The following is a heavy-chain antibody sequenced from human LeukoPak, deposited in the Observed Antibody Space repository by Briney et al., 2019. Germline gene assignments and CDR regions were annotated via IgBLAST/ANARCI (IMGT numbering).Heavy chain of an antibody. D-gene: IGHD6-13*01. V-gene: IGHV4-34*01. Sequence: SETLSLTCAVYGGSFSNLYWSWIRQPPGKGLEWIGEINHRGSTTYNPSLKSRVSMSIDTSKSQFSLQLSSVTAADTAVYYCASLILIAAGSDFWGQGNQVTVSS. CDR1: GGSFSNLY. CDR3: ASLILIAAGSDF. J-gene: IGHJ4*02. CDR2: INHRGST.